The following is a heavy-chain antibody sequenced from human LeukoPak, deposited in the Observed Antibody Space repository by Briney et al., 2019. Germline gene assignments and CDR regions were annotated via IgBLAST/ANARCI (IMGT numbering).Heavy chain of an antibody. Sequence: GGSLRLSCAASEFTFSSYWMSWVRQAPGKGLEWVANIKQDGSEKYYVDSVKGRFTISRDNAKNSLYLQMNSLRAEDTAVYYCARVNSVPAAIIHYYYMDVWGKGTTVTVSS. V-gene: IGHV3-7*01. CDR2: IKQDGSEK. J-gene: IGHJ6*03. CDR3: ARVNSVPAAIIHYYYMDV. D-gene: IGHD2-2*01. CDR1: EFTFSSYW.